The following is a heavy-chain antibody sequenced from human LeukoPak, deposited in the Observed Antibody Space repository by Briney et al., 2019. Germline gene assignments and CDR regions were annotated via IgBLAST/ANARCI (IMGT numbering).Heavy chain of an antibody. CDR3: ATHSYYYGLGSYPHYLDY. CDR2: ISSSSSYI. V-gene: IGHV3-21*04. J-gene: IGHJ4*02. CDR1: GFTFSSYS. Sequence: GGSLRLSCAASGFTFSSYSVNWVRQAPGKGLEWVSSISSSSSYIYYADSVKGRFTISRDNAKNSLYLQMNSLRTEDTALYYCATHSYYYGLGSYPHYLDYWGQGTLVTVSA. D-gene: IGHD3-10*01.